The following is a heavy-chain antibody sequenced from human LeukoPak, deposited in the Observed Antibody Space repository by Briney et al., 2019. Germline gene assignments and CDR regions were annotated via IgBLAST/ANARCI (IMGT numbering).Heavy chain of an antibody. J-gene: IGHJ4*02. CDR2: IWHDGSHK. CDR1: GFAFNTYA. CDR3: ARESFGSGSYPDF. V-gene: IGHV3-33*01. Sequence: GGSLRLSCAASGFAFNTYAMHWVRQAPGKGLEWVTLIWHDGSHKFYLGSVRGRFTISRDNSKITVSLQMNGLRGDDMAVYYCARESFGSGSYPDFWGQGTLVTVSS. D-gene: IGHD3-10*01.